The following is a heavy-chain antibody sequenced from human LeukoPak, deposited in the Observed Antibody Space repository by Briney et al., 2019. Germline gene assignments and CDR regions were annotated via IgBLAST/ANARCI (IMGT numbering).Heavy chain of an antibody. J-gene: IGHJ6*03. CDR2: INPSGGST. V-gene: IGHV1-46*01. D-gene: IGHD2-15*01. CDR1: GYTFTSYY. CDR3: ARDRVAAYYYYYYYMDV. Sequence: ASVKVSCKASGYTFTSYYMHWVRQAPGQGLEWMGIINPSGGSTSYAQKFQGRVTMTRDMSTSTVYMELSSLRSEDTAVYYCARDRVAAYYYYYYYMDVWGKGTTVTVSS.